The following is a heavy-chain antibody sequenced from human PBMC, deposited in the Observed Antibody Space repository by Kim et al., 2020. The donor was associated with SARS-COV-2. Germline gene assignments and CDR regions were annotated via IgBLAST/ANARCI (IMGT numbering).Heavy chain of an antibody. V-gene: IGHV3-30-3*01. Sequence: GGSLRLSCAASGFTFSSYAMHWVRQAPGKGLEWVAVISYDGSNKYYADSVKGRFTISRDNSKNTLYLQMNSLRAEDTAVYYCARTIVVVPANQLDYGMDVWGQGTTVTVSS. CDR1: GFTFSSYA. CDR2: ISYDGSNK. CDR3: ARTIVVVPANQLDYGMDV. J-gene: IGHJ6*02. D-gene: IGHD2-2*01.